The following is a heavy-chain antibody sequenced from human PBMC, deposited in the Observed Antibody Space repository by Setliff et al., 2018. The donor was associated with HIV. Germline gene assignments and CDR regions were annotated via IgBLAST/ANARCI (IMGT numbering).Heavy chain of an antibody. CDR2: IHTNTGDP. CDR3: ATRGEQLYFYGMDV. D-gene: IGHD1-26*01. J-gene: IGHJ6*02. V-gene: IGHV7-4-1*02. Sequence: VKVSCKASGYTFTSYAVNWVRQAPGQGLEWVGWIHTNTGDPTYAQGFTGRFVFSFDTSVSTAYLQISGLKAEDTAVYYCATRGEQLYFYGMDVWGQGTTVTVS. CDR1: GYTFTSYA.